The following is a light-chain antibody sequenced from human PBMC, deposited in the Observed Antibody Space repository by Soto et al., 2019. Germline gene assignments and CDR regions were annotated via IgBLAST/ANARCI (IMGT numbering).Light chain of an antibody. V-gene: IGKV1-5*01. Sequence: DIQMTQSPSTLSASVGDRVTITCRASQSVSSWVAWYQQKPGKAPKLLIYDASSLESGVPSRFSGSGSGTEFTLTISSLQTDDFASYYCQQYDSYSWTFGQGTKVDIK. CDR1: QSVSSW. CDR2: DAS. CDR3: QQYDSYSWT. J-gene: IGKJ1*01.